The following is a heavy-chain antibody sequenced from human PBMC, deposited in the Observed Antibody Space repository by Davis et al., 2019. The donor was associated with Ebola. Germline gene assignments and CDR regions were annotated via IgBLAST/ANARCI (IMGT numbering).Heavy chain of an antibody. D-gene: IGHD3-9*01. CDR1: GGSLSGHY. V-gene: IGHV4-34*01. CDR2: INHSGST. Sequence: MPSETLSLTCAVYGGSLSGHYWSWIRQPPGKGLEWIGEINHSGSTNYNPSLKSRVTLSVDTSKNQFSLKLNSVTAADTAVYYCARGARNLRYFNYWGQGTLVTVSS. J-gene: IGHJ4*02. CDR3: ARGARNLRYFNY.